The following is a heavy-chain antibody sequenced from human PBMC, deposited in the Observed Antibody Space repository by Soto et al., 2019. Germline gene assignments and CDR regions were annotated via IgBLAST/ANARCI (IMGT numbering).Heavy chain of an antibody. D-gene: IGHD3-22*01. CDR2: IYHSGST. Sequence: SETLSLTCAVSGGSISSGGYSWSWIRQPPGKGLEWIGYIYHSGSTYYNPSLKSRVTISVDRSKNQFSLKLSSVTAADTAVYYCARRSTYYDSSGYYLDPWGQGTLVTVSS. J-gene: IGHJ5*01. CDR1: GGSISSGGYS. CDR3: ARRSTYYDSSGYYLDP. V-gene: IGHV4-30-2*01.